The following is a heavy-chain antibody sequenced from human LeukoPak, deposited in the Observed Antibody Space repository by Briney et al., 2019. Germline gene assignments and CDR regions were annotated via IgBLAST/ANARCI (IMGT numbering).Heavy chain of an antibody. J-gene: IGHJ5*02. CDR2: IYYSGCT. D-gene: IGHD3-16*01. V-gene: IGHV4-30-4*01. Sequence: SETLSLTCAVSGVSVSSGSYYWSWIRQPPGKGLEWIEYIYYSGCTYYDPSLKSRVIISVDTSKNQFSLKLSSVTAPDTAVYYCARVYRSSDAYIFPWGHGTLVTVSS. CDR3: ARVYRSSDAYIFP. CDR1: GVSVSSGSYY.